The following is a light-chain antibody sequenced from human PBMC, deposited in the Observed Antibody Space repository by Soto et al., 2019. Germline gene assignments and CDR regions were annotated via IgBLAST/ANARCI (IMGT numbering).Light chain of an antibody. J-gene: IGKJ5*01. CDR1: QDVRRN. V-gene: IGKV3-15*01. Sequence: EIVLTQSPATLSVSPGERAILSCRASQDVRRNLAWYHQKPGQAPRLLIYGASNRATANPARFSGSGSGTDFTLTIISLESEDFAVYYWQQYNKWSITFGQGTRLEIK. CDR3: QQYNKWSIT. CDR2: GAS.